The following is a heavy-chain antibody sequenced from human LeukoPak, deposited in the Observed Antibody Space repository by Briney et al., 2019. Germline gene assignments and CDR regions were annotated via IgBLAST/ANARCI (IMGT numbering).Heavy chain of an antibody. V-gene: IGHV3-64*01. CDR2: ISSNGGST. CDR1: GFTFSSYA. Sequence: GGSLRLSCAASGFTFSSYAMHWVRQAPGKGLEYVSAISSNGGSTYYANSVKGRFTISRDNSKNTLYLQMGSLRAEDTAVYYCARAGAVLLWFGELSGGYYMDVWGKGTTVTISS. J-gene: IGHJ6*03. CDR3: ARAGAVLLWFGELSGGYYMDV. D-gene: IGHD3-10*01.